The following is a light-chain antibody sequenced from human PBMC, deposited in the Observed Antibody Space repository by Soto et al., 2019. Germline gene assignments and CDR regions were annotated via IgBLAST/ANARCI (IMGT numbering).Light chain of an antibody. V-gene: IGKV1-5*03. CDR3: QQYNSYAFT. CDR2: KAS. CDR1: QSISTW. Sequence: ETQITHSPSSRSPPVVARVNFTFRASQSISTWLAWYQQKPGEAPKLLMYKASSLDSGVPSRFSGSGSGTEFTLTISGLQPEDFATYYCQQYNSYAFTFGPGTKVDIK. J-gene: IGKJ3*01.